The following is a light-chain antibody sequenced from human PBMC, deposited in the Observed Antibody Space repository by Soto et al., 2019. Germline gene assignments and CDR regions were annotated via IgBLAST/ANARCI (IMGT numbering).Light chain of an antibody. CDR1: SSNIGRDF. J-gene: IGLJ1*01. V-gene: IGLV1-47*02. CDR3: SSYTSASFFV. CDR2: SDN. Sequence: QSVLTQPPSASGTPGQRVTISCSGSSSNIGRDFVYWYQQVPGTAPKPLIYSDNQRYSGVPDRFSGSKSGTSASLTISGLRSEDEADYYCSSYTSASFFVVGSGTKVTV.